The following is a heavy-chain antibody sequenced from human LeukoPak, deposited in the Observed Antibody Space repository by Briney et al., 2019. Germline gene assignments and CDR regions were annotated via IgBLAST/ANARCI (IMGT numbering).Heavy chain of an antibody. Sequence: GGSLRLSCVASGFSFSNYWMTWVRQAPGKGLEWVANINQDGSDKYYAESVKGRFTISRDNAKNSLYLQMNSLRAEDTAVYYCARMNYVSSGWGAPFDYWGQGTLVTVSS. J-gene: IGHJ4*02. CDR2: INQDGSDK. CDR3: ARMNYVSSGWGAPFDY. CDR1: GFSFSNYW. D-gene: IGHD1-7*01. V-gene: IGHV3-7*01.